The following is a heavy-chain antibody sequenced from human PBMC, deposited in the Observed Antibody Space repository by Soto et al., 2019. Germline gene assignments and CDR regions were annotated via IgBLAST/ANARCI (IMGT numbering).Heavy chain of an antibody. V-gene: IGHV1-69*01. D-gene: IGHD2-21*02. CDR3: ARNLACGGDCYSGFDY. CDR2: IIPIFGTA. Sequence: QVQLVQSGAEVKKPGSSVKVSCKASGGTFSSYAISWVRQAPGQGLEWMGGIIPIFGTANYAQKFQGRVTITADESTSTGYMELSSLRSEDTAVYYCARNLACGGDCYSGFDYWGQGTLVTVSS. CDR1: GGTFSSYA. J-gene: IGHJ4*02.